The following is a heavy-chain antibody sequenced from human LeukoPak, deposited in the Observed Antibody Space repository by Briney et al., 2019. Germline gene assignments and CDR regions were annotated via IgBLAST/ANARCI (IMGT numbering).Heavy chain of an antibody. J-gene: IGHJ6*02. CDR2: ISYDGSNK. D-gene: IGHD3-10*01. V-gene: IGHV3-30*18. Sequence: PGGSLRLSCAASGFTFSSYGMHWVRQAPGKRLEWVAVISYDGSNKYYADSVKGRFTISRDNSKNTLYLQMNSLRAEDTAVYYCAKLPLVYGSGSTNPVYYYGMDVWGQGTTVTVSS. CDR1: GFTFSSYG. CDR3: AKLPLVYGSGSTNPVYYYGMDV.